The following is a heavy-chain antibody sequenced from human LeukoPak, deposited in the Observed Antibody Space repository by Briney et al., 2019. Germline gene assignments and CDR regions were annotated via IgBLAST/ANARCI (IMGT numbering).Heavy chain of an antibody. V-gene: IGHV4-59*12. CDR2: INHSGST. J-gene: IGHJ4*02. Sequence: ASETLSLTCSVSGGSISSYYWSWIRQPPGKGLEWIGEINHSGSTNYNPSLKSRVTISVDTSKNRFSLKLSSVTAADTAVYYCARLAVAGNNGGDYWGQGTLVTVSS. CDR1: GGSISSYY. D-gene: IGHD6-19*01. CDR3: ARLAVAGNNGGDY.